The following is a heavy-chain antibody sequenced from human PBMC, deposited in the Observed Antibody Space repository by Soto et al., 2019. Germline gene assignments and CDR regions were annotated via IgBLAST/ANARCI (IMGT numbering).Heavy chain of an antibody. J-gene: IGHJ4*02. CDR3: ARTLSGFTYGSRQFYFDY. CDR2: MFPGGTT. Sequence: PSETLSLTCAVSGDPITRYFWSWIRQPAGKGLEWIGHMFPGGTTSHNTSLKSRVSMSIDTSKNQFSLTLTSVTAADTAVYYCARTLSGFTYGSRQFYFDYWGQGTLVTVSS. CDR1: GDPITRYF. D-gene: IGHD3-10*01. V-gene: IGHV4-4*07.